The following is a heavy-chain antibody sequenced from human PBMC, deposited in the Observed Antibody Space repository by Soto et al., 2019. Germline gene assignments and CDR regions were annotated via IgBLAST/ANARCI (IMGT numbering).Heavy chain of an antibody. V-gene: IGHV4-61*01. CDR2: IYYSGST. D-gene: IGHD6-25*01. Sequence: SETLSLTCTVSGGSVSSGSYYWSWIRQPPGKGLEWIGYIYYSGSTNYNPSLKSRVTISVDTSKNQFSLKLSSVTAADTAVYYCARSPGGPNWFDPWGQGTLVTVSS. CDR1: GGSVSSGSYY. CDR3: ARSPGGPNWFDP. J-gene: IGHJ5*02.